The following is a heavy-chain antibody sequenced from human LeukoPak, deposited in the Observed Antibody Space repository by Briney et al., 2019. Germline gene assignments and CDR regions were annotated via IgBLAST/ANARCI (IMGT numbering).Heavy chain of an antibody. CDR2: ISSSSSTI. V-gene: IGHV3-48*01. D-gene: IGHD2-2*01. CDR1: VFPFSRYS. Sequence: GGSLRLSCTTSVFPFSRYSMNWVRQAPGKGLEWVSYISSSSSTIYYADSVKGRFTISRDNAKNSLYLQMNSLRAEDTAVYYCARDGGYCSSTNCYLGVWGQGTMVTVSS. J-gene: IGHJ3*01. CDR3: ARDGGYCSSTNCYLGV.